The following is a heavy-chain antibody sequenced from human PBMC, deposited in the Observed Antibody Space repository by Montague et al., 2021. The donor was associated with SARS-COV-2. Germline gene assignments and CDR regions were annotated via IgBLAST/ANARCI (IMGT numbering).Heavy chain of an antibody. CDR3: ARRYGTTVVTRAFDY. D-gene: IGHD4-23*01. J-gene: IGHJ4*02. CDR1: GFSLSTSGLC. V-gene: IGHV2-70*01. CDR2: IDWDDDK. Sequence: PALVKPTQTLTLTCTFSGFSLSTSGLCVSWIRQPPGKALEWLTLIDWDDDKYYNTSLKTRRTISKDTSKNQVVLTMTNMDPVDTATYYCARRYGTTVVTRAFDYWGQGTLVTVSS.